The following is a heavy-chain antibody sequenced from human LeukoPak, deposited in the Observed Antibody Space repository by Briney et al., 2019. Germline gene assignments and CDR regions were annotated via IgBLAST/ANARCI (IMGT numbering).Heavy chain of an antibody. V-gene: IGHV3-23*01. J-gene: IGHJ6*02. CDR2: ISGSGGST. D-gene: IGHD5-18*01. Sequence: GGSLRLSCAASGFTFSIYAMTWVRQAPGKGLEWVSAISGSGGSTYYADSVKGRFSIARDSYKNTLYMQMNSLRAEDMAVYYCAKAPPDSYYYYYGMDVWGQGTTVTVSS. CDR1: GFTFSIYA. CDR3: AKAPPDSYYYYYGMDV.